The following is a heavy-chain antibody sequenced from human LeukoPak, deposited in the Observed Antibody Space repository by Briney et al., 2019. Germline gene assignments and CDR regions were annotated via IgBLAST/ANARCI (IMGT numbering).Heavy chain of an antibody. CDR2: IYYSGST. Sequence: SETLSLTCTVSGGSISSYYWSWIRQPPGKGLEWIGYIYYSGSTNYNPSLKSRVTISVDKSKNQFSLKLSSVTAADTAVYYCASALIEMATIYWGQGTLVTVSS. V-gene: IGHV4-59*12. CDR1: GGSISSYY. D-gene: IGHD5-24*01. J-gene: IGHJ4*02. CDR3: ASALIEMATIY.